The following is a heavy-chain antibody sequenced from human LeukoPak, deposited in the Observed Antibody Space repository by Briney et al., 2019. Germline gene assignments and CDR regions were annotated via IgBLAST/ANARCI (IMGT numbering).Heavy chain of an antibody. CDR3: ARGWAYDSSGYYSNWFDP. J-gene: IGHJ5*02. CDR2: IYHSGST. V-gene: IGHV4-30-2*01. Sequence: SETLSLTCTVSGGSISSGGYYWSWIRQPPGKGLEWIGYIYHSGSTYYNPSLKSRVTISVDRSKNQFSLKLSSVTAADTAVYYCARGWAYDSSGYYSNWFDPWGQGTLVTVSS. D-gene: IGHD3-22*01. CDR1: GGSISSGGYY.